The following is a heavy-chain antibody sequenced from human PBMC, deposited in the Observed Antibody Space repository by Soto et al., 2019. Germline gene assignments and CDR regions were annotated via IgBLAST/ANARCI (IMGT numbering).Heavy chain of an antibody. D-gene: IGHD5-18*01. J-gene: IGHJ4*02. CDR3: VRGDGDYNDGNGYLARH. CDR1: GFTFSNYW. Sequence: PGGSLRLSCASSGFTFSNYWMHWFRRGPGKGLVWVSRINFGGTSISYADSVKGRFTISRDNAKNSLYLQMNSLRAEDTAVYYCVRGDGDYNDGNGYLARHWGQGTLVTVSS. CDR2: INFGGTSI. V-gene: IGHV3-74*01.